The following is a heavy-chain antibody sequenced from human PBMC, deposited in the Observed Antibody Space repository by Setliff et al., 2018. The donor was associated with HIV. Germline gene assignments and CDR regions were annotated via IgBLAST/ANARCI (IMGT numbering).Heavy chain of an antibody. J-gene: IGHJ5*02. Sequence: GGSLRLSCAASGFTFSSYAITWVRQAPGKGLEWVSALSGSGDSTFYADSVRGRFTISRDNSKNTLYLQMNSLRAEDTAVYYCAKAQWLLSHWGFDPWGQGTLVTVSS. D-gene: IGHD3-3*01. V-gene: IGHV3-23*01. CDR3: AKAQWLLSHWGFDP. CDR1: GFTFSSYA. CDR2: LSGSGDST.